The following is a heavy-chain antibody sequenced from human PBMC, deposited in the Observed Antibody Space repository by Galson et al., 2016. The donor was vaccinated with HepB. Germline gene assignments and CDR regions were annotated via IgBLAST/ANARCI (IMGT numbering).Heavy chain of an antibody. CDR3: ASHGGSPSGLLGATEGLDY. Sequence: SLRLSCAASGFTVNNNYMTWARQAPGKGLEWDSVIYGGGTTYFTDSVKGRFTMSRDNSKNTLYLQMDSLRAEDTAVYYCASHGGSPSGLLGATEGLDYWGLGTLVTVSS. D-gene: IGHD3-16*01. V-gene: IGHV3-53*01. CDR2: IYGGGTT. CDR1: GFTVNNNY. J-gene: IGHJ4*02.